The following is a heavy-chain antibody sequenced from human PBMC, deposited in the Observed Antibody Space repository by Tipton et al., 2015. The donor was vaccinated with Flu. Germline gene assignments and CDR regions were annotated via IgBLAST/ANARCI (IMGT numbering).Heavy chain of an antibody. CDR3: ARDRLDEHTIIDH. D-gene: IGHD2-21*01. Sequence: TLSLTCSVSGDSIGSDYYWSWIRQPPGKGLEWIGEISHSGTTNYNPSLESRVTMSVDTSKNQVSLRLTSVTAADTAVYYCARDRLDEHTIIDHWGQGTLVTVSS. V-gene: IGHV4-34*01. CDR1: GDSIGSDYY. J-gene: IGHJ4*02. CDR2: ISHSGTT.